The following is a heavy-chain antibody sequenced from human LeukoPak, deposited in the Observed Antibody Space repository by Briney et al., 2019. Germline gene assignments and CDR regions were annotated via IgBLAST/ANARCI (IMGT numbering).Heavy chain of an antibody. J-gene: IGHJ6*02. Sequence: SWIRQXPGKGLEXIGYIYYSGSTTHNPSLKSRVTISVDTSKNQFSLRLSSVTAADTAVYYCARDNWNYGSSMDVWGQGTTVTVSS. D-gene: IGHD1-7*01. CDR3: ARDNWNYGSSMDV. CDR2: IYYSGST. V-gene: IGHV4-59*01.